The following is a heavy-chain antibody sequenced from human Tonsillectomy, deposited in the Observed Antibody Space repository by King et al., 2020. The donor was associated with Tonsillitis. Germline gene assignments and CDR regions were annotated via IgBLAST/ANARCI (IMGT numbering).Heavy chain of an antibody. V-gene: IGHV3-43*01. J-gene: IGHJ3*02. CDR3: ARGALVVITGGAFDI. Sequence: VQLVESGGVVVQPGGSLRLSCAASGFTFDDYTMHWVRQAPGQGLEWVSLISWDGGSTYYVASVKGRFTISRDNSNNSLYLQMDSLRTEDTALYYCARGALVVITGGAFDIWGQGTMVTVSS. D-gene: IGHD3-22*01. CDR1: GFTFDDYT. CDR2: ISWDGGST.